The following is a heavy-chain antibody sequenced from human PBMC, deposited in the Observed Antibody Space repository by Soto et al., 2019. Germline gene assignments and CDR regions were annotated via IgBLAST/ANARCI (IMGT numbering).Heavy chain of an antibody. V-gene: IGHV1-46*01. D-gene: IGHD2-15*01. CDR2: INPNGGST. J-gene: IGHJ4*02. Sequence: QVQLVQSGAEVKRPGASVKVSCKASGYTFTTYYMHWVRQAPGQGLEWLGIINPNGGSTTYAQKFQDRVTTTRDTYTSTVYVELSSLRSEDTAVYYCARAGYCSGGTCFHGNCDYWGQGTLVTVSA. CDR1: GYTFTTYY. CDR3: ARAGYCSGGTCFHGNCDY.